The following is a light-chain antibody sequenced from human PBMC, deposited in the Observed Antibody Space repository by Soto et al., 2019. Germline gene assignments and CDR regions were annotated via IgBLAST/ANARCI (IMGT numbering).Light chain of an antibody. CDR2: AAS. Sequence: EVVFTQSPVTVSLSPGERATLSCRASQSVTSNYLAWYQQKPGQAPRLLIYAASSRATGIPDRFSGSGSGTDFTLSISRLEPEDFAVYYCHQYGSSIPWTFGQGTKVEIK. J-gene: IGKJ1*01. V-gene: IGKV3-20*01. CDR3: HQYGSSIPWT. CDR1: QSVTSNY.